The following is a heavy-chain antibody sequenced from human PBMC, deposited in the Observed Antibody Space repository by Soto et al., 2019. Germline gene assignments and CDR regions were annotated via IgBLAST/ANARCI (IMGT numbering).Heavy chain of an antibody. CDR1: GFTFSSHW. V-gene: IGHV3-74*01. J-gene: IGHJ4*02. CDR2: IKSVGSST. D-gene: IGHD3-16*02. Sequence: EVQLVESGGGLVQPGGSLRLSCAASGFTFSSHWMHWVRQVPGKGLVWVSRIKSVGSSTAYADSVKGRFTISRDNAKNTLYLQMKSLRVEDTAIYYCARYRLEILNPTDHPMFDYWGQGTLVTVSS. CDR3: ARYRLEILNPTDHPMFDY.